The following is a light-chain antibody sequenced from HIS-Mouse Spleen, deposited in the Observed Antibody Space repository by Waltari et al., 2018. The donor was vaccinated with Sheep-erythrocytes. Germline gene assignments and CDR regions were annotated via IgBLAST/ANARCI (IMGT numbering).Light chain of an antibody. V-gene: IGLV3-1*01. Sequence: SYELTQPPSVSVSPGQTASITCSGDNLGDKYACWYQQKPGQSPVLVIYQDSKRPSGIPERFSGSNAGNTDTLTISGTQAMDEADYYCQAWDSSTAVFGGGTKLTVL. CDR1: NLGDKY. CDR3: QAWDSSTAV. J-gene: IGLJ2*01. CDR2: QDS.